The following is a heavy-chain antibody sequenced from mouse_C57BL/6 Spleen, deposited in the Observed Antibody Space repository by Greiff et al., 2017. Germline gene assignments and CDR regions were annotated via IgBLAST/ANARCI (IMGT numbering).Heavy chain of an antibody. CDR3: ARADITTVVAGRFAY. J-gene: IGHJ3*01. Sequence: VQLQQSGPELVKPGASVKISCKASGYSFTDYNMNWVKQSNGKSLEWIGVINPNYGTTSYNQKFKGKATLTVDQSSSTAYMQLNSLTSEDSAVXYCARADITTVVAGRFAYWGQGTLVTVSA. CDR2: INPNYGTT. V-gene: IGHV1-39*01. CDR1: GYSFTDYN. D-gene: IGHD1-1*01.